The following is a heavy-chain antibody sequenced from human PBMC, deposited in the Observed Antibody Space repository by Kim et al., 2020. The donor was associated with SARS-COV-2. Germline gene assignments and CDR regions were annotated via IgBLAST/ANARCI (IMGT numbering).Heavy chain of an antibody. CDR3: ARGPSEQQLAHDY. Sequence: SETLSLTCAVYGGSFSGYYWSWIRQPPGKGLEWIGEINHSGSTNYNPSLKSRVTISVDTSKNQFSLKLSSVTAADTAVYYCARGPSEQQLAHDYWGQGTL. V-gene: IGHV4-34*01. D-gene: IGHD6-13*01. CDR1: GGSFSGYY. J-gene: IGHJ4*02. CDR2: INHSGST.